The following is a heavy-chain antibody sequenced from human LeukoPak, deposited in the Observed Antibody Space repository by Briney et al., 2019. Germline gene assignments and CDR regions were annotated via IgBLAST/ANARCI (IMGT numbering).Heavy chain of an antibody. D-gene: IGHD4-23*01. CDR2: IYYSGST. CDR3: ARRDYGGNSRYFDY. J-gene: IGHJ4*02. Sequence: SETLSLTCTVSGDSISSYYWGWIRQPPGKGLEWIGSIYYSGSTYYNPSLKSRVTISVDTSKNQFSLKLSSATAADTAVYYCARRDYGGNSRYFDYWGQGTLVTVSS. V-gene: IGHV4-39*01. CDR1: GDSISSYY.